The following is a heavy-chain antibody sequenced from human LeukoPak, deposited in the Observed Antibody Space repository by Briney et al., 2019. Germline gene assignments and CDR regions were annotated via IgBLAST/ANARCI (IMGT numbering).Heavy chain of an antibody. Sequence: SETLSLTCAVYGGSFSGYYRSWIRQPPGKGLEWIGEIDHSGSTNYNPSLKSRVTISVDTSKDQFSLKLSSVTAADTAVYYCAGNIAARLDYWGQGTLVTVSS. CDR1: GGSFSGYY. V-gene: IGHV4-34*01. CDR2: IDHSGST. CDR3: AGNIAARLDY. D-gene: IGHD6-6*01. J-gene: IGHJ4*02.